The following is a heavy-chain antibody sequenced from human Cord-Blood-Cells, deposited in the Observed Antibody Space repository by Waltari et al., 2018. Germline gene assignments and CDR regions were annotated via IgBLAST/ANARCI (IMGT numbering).Heavy chain of an antibody. CDR3: ARSSLGTYFDY. D-gene: IGHD3-16*01. CDR1: GFTFSSYG. J-gene: IGHJ4*02. Sequence: QVQLVESGGGVVQPGRSLRLSCAASGFTFSSYGMHWVRQAPGKGLEWVAVIWYDGSNKYYADPVKGRFTISRDNSKNTLYLKMNSLRAEDTAVYYCARSSLGTYFDYWGQGTLVTVSS. CDR2: IWYDGSNK. V-gene: IGHV3-33*01.